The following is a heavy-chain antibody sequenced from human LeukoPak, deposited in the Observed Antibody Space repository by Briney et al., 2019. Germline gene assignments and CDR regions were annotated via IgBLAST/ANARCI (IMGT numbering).Heavy chain of an antibody. J-gene: IGHJ4*02. D-gene: IGHD2/OR15-2a*01. CDR2: IWYDGSNK. Sequence: GGSLRLSCAASGFIFNSYGMHWVRQAPGKGPEWVALIWYDGSNKYYTDSVKGRFTISRDNSKNTLYLEMNSLRAEDTAIYYCAREGPRGNSQFDYWGQGTLVTVSS. CDR1: GFIFNSYG. CDR3: AREGPRGNSQFDY. V-gene: IGHV3-33*01.